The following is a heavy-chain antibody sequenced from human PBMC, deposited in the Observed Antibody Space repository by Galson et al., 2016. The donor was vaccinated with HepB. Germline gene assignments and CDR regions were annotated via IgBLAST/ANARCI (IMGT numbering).Heavy chain of an antibody. CDR2: IWFDGTNK. Sequence: APGKGLEWVAVIWFDGTNKDFADSMKGRFTISRDNSKNTLYLQMNSLRAEDTAVYYCARDRPDCTNGVCSPHLYYYYPGMDVWGQGTTVTVSS. D-gene: IGHD2-8*01. V-gene: IGHV3-33*01. CDR3: ARDRPDCTNGVCSPHLYYYYPGMDV. J-gene: IGHJ6*02.